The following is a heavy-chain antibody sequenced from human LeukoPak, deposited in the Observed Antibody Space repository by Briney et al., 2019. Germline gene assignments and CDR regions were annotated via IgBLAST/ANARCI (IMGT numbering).Heavy chain of an antibody. D-gene: IGHD2-15*01. V-gene: IGHV4-34*01. Sequence: PSETLSLTCAVYGGSFSGYYWSWIRQSPGKGLEWIGEINHSGSTNYNPSLKSRVTISVDTSKNQFSLKLSSVTAADTAVYYCARSSRFDPWGQGTLVTVSS. CDR3: ARSSRFDP. CDR1: GGSFSGYY. CDR2: INHSGST. J-gene: IGHJ5*02.